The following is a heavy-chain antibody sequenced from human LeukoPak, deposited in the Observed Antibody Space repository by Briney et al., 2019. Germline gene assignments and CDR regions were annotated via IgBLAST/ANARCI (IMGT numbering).Heavy chain of an antibody. CDR2: INHSGST. Sequence: SETLSLTCAVYGGSFSGHYWGWIRQPPGKGLEWIGEINHSGSTNYNPSLKSRVTISVDTSKNQFSLKLSSVTAADTAVYYCVRYEQLVDYWGQGTLVTVSS. CDR3: VRYEQLVDY. J-gene: IGHJ4*02. D-gene: IGHD6-6*01. CDR1: GGSFSGHY. V-gene: IGHV4-34*01.